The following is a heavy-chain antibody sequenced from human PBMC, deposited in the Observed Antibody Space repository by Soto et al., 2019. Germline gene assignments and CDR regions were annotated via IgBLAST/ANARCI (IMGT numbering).Heavy chain of an antibody. CDR1: GFTFSSYG. Sequence: GGSLRLPCAASGFTFSSYGMHWVRQAPGKGLEWVAVIWYDGSNKYYADSVKGRFTISRDNSKNTLYLQMNSLRAEDTAIYYCARATMIGLLSSWGQGTLVTVSS. CDR3: ARATMIGLLSS. D-gene: IGHD3-22*01. J-gene: IGHJ5*02. CDR2: IWYDGSNK. V-gene: IGHV3-33*01.